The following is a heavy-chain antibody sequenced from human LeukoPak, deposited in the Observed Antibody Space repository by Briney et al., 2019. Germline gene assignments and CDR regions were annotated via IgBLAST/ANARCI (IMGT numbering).Heavy chain of an antibody. J-gene: IGHJ4*02. V-gene: IGHV4-59*01. CDR2: IYYSGST. CDR1: GGSISSYY. D-gene: IGHD6-13*01. CDR3: AREDYSSSWYHY. Sequence: ETLSLTCTVSGGSISSYYWSWIRQPPGKGLEWIGYIYYSGSTNYNPSLKSRVTISVDTSKNQFSLKLSSVTAADTAVCYCAREDYSSSWYHYWGQGTLVTVSS.